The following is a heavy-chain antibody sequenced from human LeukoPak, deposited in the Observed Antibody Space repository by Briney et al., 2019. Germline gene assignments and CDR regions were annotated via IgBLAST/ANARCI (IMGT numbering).Heavy chain of an antibody. Sequence: GGSLRLSCAASGFTFSSYGLHWVRQAPDKGLEWVAFISYDGSNKFYGDSVKGRFTISRDNSKNTLYLQMNSLRTEDTTVYYCAKDLFYYDKGGFDYWGQGTLVTVSS. J-gene: IGHJ4*02. V-gene: IGHV3-30*18. CDR2: ISYDGSNK. CDR3: AKDLFYYDKGGFDY. D-gene: IGHD3-22*01. CDR1: GFTFSSYG.